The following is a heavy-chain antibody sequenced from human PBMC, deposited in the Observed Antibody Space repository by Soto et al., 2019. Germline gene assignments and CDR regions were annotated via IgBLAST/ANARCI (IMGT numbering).Heavy chain of an antibody. V-gene: IGHV1-46*01. CDR3: VRAPYSFDI. CDR2: INPRGGSA. Sequence: GASVKVSCKASGYPFTSFFIHWVRQAPGQGLEWVGVINPRGGSANYAQKFQGRLTLTRDTSSTTVYLDLSSLKSKDTALYFCVRAPYSFDIWGQGTLVTVSS. J-gene: IGHJ4*02. CDR1: GYPFTSFF.